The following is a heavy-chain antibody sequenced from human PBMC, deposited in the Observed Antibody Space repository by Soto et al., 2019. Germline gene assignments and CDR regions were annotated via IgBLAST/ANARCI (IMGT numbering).Heavy chain of an antibody. CDR1: GFTFSSYG. Sequence: GGSLRLSCAASGFTFSSYGMHWVRQAPGKGLEWVAVISYDGSNKYYADSVKGRFTISRENSKNTLYLQMNSLRAEDTAVYYCAIVSGYDSGLFDYWGQGTLVTVSS. CDR2: ISYDGSNK. CDR3: AIVSGYDSGLFDY. V-gene: IGHV3-30*03. D-gene: IGHD5-12*01. J-gene: IGHJ4*02.